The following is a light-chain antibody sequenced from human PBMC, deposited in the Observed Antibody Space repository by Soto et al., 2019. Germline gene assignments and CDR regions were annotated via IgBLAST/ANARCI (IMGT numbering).Light chain of an antibody. CDR2: DAS. CDR3: QQYGSSPRT. CDR1: QSINRH. V-gene: IGKV3-20*01. Sequence: EIVLTQSPATLSLSPGERATLSCRASQSINRHLAWYRQKPGQAPRLLIYDASNRATGIPARFSGSGSGTDFTLTISRLEPEDFAVYYCQQYGSSPRTFGQGTKVDIK. J-gene: IGKJ1*01.